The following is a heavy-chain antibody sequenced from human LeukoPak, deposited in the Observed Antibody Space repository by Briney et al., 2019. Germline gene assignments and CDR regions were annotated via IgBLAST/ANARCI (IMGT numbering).Heavy chain of an antibody. CDR1: GGSFSGYY. D-gene: IGHD3-10*01. V-gene: IGHV4-34*01. Sequence: PSETLSLTCAVYGGSFSGYYWSWIRQSPGKGLEWIGEINHSGSTNYNPSLKSRVTISVDTSKNQFSLKLSSVTAADTAVYYCARAPYNPGSLPIDYWGQGTLVTVSS. J-gene: IGHJ4*02. CDR2: INHSGST. CDR3: ARAPYNPGSLPIDY.